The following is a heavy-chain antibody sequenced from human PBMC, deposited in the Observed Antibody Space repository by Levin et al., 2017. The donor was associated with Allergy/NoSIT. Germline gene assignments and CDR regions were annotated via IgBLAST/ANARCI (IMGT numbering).Heavy chain of an antibody. J-gene: IGHJ4*02. CDR3: AKDIPHAAAGVGPFDY. V-gene: IGHV3-9*01. Sequence: SLKISCAASGFTFDDYAMHWVRQAPGKGLEWVSGISWNSGSIGYADSVKGRFTISRDNAKNSLYLQMNSLRAEDTALYYCAKDIPHAAAGVGPFDYWGQGTLVTVSS. CDR2: ISWNSGSI. CDR1: GFTFDDYA. D-gene: IGHD6-13*01.